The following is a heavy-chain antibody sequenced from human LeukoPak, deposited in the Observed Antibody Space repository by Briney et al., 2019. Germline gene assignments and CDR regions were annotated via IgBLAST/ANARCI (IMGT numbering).Heavy chain of an antibody. CDR3: AREGRDGYNFNFYY. CDR2: INHSGST. J-gene: IGHJ4*02. Sequence: SETLSLTCAVYGGSFSGYYWSWIRQPPGKGLEWIGEINHSGSTNYNPSLKSRVTISVDTSKNQFSLKLSSVTAADTAVYYCAREGRDGYNFNFYYWGQGTLVTVSS. CDR1: GGSFSGYY. V-gene: IGHV4-34*01. D-gene: IGHD5-24*01.